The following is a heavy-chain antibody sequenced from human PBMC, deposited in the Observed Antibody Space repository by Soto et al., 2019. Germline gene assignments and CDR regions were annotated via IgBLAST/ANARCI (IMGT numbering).Heavy chain of an antibody. V-gene: IGHV1-18*01. CDR2: ISAHSGNT. Sequence: ASVKGDRKSAGYTMSVYVATRGRLAPGQGLEWMGCISAHSGNTVYAQNLQGRVTMTTDTSTSTSYLELRSLRSDDTAVYYCARVLHRKLAEGIFQYYGMGVRGQGTTVTVSS. CDR1: GYTMSVYV. D-gene: IGHD2-21*01. J-gene: IGHJ6*02. CDR3: ARVLHRKLAEGIFQYYGMGV.